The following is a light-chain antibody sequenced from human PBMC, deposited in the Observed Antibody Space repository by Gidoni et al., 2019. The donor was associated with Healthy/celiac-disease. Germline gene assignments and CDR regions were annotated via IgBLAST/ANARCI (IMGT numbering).Light chain of an antibody. CDR3: QQSYSTPRALT. CDR2: AAS. CDR1: QSISSY. V-gene: IGKV1-39*01. J-gene: IGKJ4*01. Sequence: DIQMTKSPSSLSASVGDRVTITCRASQSISSYLNWYQQKPGKAPQLLIYAASSLQSGVPSRFSGSGSGTDFTLTISSLQPEDFATYYCQQSYSTPRALTFGGGTKVEIK.